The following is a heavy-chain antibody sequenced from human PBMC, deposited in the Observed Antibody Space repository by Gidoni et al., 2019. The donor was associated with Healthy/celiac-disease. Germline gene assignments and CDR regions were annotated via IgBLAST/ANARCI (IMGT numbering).Heavy chain of an antibody. CDR2: VNAGNGNT. CDR1: GYTVTSYA. J-gene: IGHJ4*02. CDR3: ARLPEVYSGSYGFDY. D-gene: IGHD1-26*01. V-gene: IGHV1-3*01. Sequence: QVQLVQSGAEGKKPGASGGVSCKASGYTVTSYAMHWVRQAHVQRLEWMGWVNAGNGNTKYSPKFQGRVTITMHTSASTAYMALSSLRSEDTAVSYCARLPEVYSGSYGFDYWGQGTLVTVSS.